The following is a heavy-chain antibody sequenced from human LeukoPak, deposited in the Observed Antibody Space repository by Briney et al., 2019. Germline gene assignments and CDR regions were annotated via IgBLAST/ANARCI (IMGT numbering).Heavy chain of an antibody. V-gene: IGHV3-74*01. CDR3: GSITGTTG. J-gene: IGHJ4*02. CDR2: INQDGSVT. D-gene: IGHD1-20*01. CDR1: GIIFSNHW. Sequence: SGGSLRLSCATSGIIFSNHWMHWARQAPGKGLVWVSNINQDGSVTYYADSVKGRYTISRDNAKNTLYLQMNSLRAEDTAVYYCGSITGTTGWGQGTLVTVSS.